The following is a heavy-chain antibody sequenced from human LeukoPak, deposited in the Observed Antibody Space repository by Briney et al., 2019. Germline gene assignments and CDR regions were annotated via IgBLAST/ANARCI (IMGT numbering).Heavy chain of an antibody. D-gene: IGHD1-14*01. CDR1: GYTFINHG. J-gene: IGHJ4*02. Sequence: ASVMVSCKTSGYTFINHGISWVRQAPGQGLEWMGSISGYNGNTNYVQKFRGRITMTTDTSTSTAYLQLRSLSSDDTALYYCARDLSLGRHRDAEPFDSWGQGTLVTVSS. CDR3: ARDLSLGRHRDAEPFDS. CDR2: ISGYNGNT. V-gene: IGHV1-18*01.